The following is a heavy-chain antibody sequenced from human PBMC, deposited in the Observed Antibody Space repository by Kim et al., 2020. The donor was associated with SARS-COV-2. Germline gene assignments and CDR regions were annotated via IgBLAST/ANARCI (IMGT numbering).Heavy chain of an antibody. V-gene: IGHV4-31*03. D-gene: IGHD6-25*01. J-gene: IGHJ3*02. CDR2: VYYSGSS. CDR3: ARDCSSGVGTASDAFD. CDR1: GGSISSGGYS. Sequence: SETLSLTCTVSGGSISSGGYSWSWIRQLPGKGLEWIGHVYYSGSSYCNPSLKSRVTISVDTSKNQFSLRLSSVTAADTAMYYCARDCSSGVGTASDAFD.